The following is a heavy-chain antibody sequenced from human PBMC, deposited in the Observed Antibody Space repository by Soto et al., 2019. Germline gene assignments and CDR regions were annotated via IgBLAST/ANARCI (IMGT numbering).Heavy chain of an antibody. J-gene: IGHJ4*02. Sequence: QVQLVESGGGVVQPGRSLRLSCAASGFTFSSYGMHWVRQAPGKGLEWVAVISYDGSNKYYADSVKGRFTISRDNXKXXLYLQMNSLRAEDTAVYYCAKGVRYSSGWASPCGYWGQGTLVTVSS. V-gene: IGHV3-30*18. CDR3: AKGVRYSSGWASPCGY. CDR1: GFTFSSYG. D-gene: IGHD6-19*01. CDR2: ISYDGSNK.